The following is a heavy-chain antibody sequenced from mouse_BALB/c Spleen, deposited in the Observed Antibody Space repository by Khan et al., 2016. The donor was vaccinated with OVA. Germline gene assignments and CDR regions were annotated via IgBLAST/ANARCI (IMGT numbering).Heavy chain of an antibody. CDR2: INPDSSTI. CDR1: GFDFSRYW. CDR3: ARRGDDYGSSPAWFAY. D-gene: IGHD1-1*01. V-gene: IGHV4-1*02. Sequence: EVRLLESGGGLVQPGGSLKLSCAASGFDFSRYWMSWVRQAPGKGLEWIGEINPDSSTINYTPSLKDKFIISRDNAKNTLYLQMSKVRSEDTALYDCARRGDDYGSSPAWFAYWGQGTLVTVSA. J-gene: IGHJ3*01.